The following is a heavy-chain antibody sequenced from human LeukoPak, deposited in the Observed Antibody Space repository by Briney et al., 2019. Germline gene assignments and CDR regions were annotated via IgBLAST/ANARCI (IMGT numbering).Heavy chain of an antibody. D-gene: IGHD6-19*01. CDR2: ISTDNGDT. J-gene: IGHJ6*02. Sequence: ASVKVSCKSSGYTFTTYGITWVRQAPGQGLEWMGWISTDNGDTNYAQKLQGRVTMTTDTSTSTAYMELRSLRSDDTAVYYCARDLFGSGWYLDYYYGMDVWGQGTTVTVSS. CDR1: GYTFTTYG. V-gene: IGHV1-18*01. CDR3: ARDLFGSGWYLDYYYGMDV.